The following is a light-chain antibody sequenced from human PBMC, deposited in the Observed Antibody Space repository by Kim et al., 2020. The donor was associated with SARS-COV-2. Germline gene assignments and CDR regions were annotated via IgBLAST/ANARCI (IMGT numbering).Light chain of an antibody. J-gene: IGKJ2*01. CDR3: QQYNSYPEN. V-gene: IGKV1-5*03. Sequence: SASTGDRVTITCRASQSVGSSLAWYQQRPGKAPKLLIYKASNLETGVPSRFSGSGSATQFTLTISSLQPDDSATYYCQQYNSYPENFGQGTKLEIK. CDR1: QSVGSS. CDR2: KAS.